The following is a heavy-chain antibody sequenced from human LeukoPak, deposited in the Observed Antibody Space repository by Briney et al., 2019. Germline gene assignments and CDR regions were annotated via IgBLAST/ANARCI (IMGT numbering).Heavy chain of an antibody. CDR2: ISYDGSNK. V-gene: IGHV3-30*18. CDR1: GFTFSSYG. CDR3: AKDFSSSWHDAFGI. D-gene: IGHD6-13*01. Sequence: GRSLRLSCAASGFTFSSYGMHWVRQAPGKGLEWVAVISYDGSNKYYADSVKGRFTISRDNSKNTLYLQMNSLRAEDTAVYYCAKDFSSSWHDAFGIWGQGTMVTVSS. J-gene: IGHJ3*02.